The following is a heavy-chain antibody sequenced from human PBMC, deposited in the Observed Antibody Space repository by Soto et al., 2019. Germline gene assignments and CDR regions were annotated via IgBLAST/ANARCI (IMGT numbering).Heavy chain of an antibody. Sequence: PSETLSLTCSVYAGSFSGYYWSWIRLPPGKVLEWIGEINHSGSPNDNPTLKSRVTISVDTSKNQFALKLSSVTAADTAVYYCARGSNYYDSSGYYYVFNAHGYFDYCGEGTLVTV. CDR1: AGSFSGYY. CDR3: ARGSNYYDSSGYYYVFNAHGYFDY. CDR2: INHSGSP. D-gene: IGHD3-22*01. V-gene: IGHV4-34*01. J-gene: IGHJ4*02.